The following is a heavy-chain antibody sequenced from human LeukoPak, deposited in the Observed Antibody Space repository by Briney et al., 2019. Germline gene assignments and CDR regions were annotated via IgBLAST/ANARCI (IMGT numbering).Heavy chain of an antibody. V-gene: IGHV3-33*01. Sequence: PGRSLRLSCAASGFTFSSYGMHWDRQAPGKGLEWVAVIWYDGSNKYYADSVKGRFTISRDNSKNTLYLQMNSLRAEDTAVYYCARGDRPVVPAAMPASWGQGTLVTVSS. D-gene: IGHD2-2*01. CDR2: IWYDGSNK. J-gene: IGHJ4*02. CDR3: ARGDRPVVPAAMPAS. CDR1: GFTFSSYG.